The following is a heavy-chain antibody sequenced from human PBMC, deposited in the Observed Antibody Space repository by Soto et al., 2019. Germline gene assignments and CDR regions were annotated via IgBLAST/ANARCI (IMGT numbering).Heavy chain of an antibody. J-gene: IGHJ4*02. V-gene: IGHV3-33*01. D-gene: IGHD3-3*01. CDR1: GFTFSSYG. CDR2: ICCDGSNK. CDR3: ARNKDFWSGYLDY. Sequence: PGGSLRLSCAASGFTFSSYGMHWVRQAPGKGLEWVSVICCDGSNKYYADSVKGRFTISRDNAKNSLYLQMNSLRAEDTAVYYCARNKDFWSGYLDYWGQGTLVTVSS.